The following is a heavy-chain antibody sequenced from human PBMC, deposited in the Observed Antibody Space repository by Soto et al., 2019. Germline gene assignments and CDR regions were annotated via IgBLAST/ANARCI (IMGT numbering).Heavy chain of an antibody. CDR3: ARARGDYLFDY. Sequence: EVQLVESGGGLVKPGGSLRLSCVVSGFTFSSYRMNWVRQAPGKGLEWVSSMSSSSSYIEYVDSVKGRFTISRDNAKNSLYLQMTSLRAEDTAVYSCARARGDYLFDYWGQGTLVTVSS. D-gene: IGHD4-17*01. J-gene: IGHJ4*02. CDR1: GFTFSSYR. V-gene: IGHV3-21*01. CDR2: MSSSSSYI.